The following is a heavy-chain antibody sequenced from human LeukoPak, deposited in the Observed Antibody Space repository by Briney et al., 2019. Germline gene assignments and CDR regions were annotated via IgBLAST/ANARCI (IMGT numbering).Heavy chain of an antibody. Sequence: SETLSLTCTVSGGSISSGSYYWSWIRQPAEKGLGWIGRIYTSGSTNYNPSLKSRVTISLDTSKNQFSLKLTSVTAADTAVYYCARVDYYDRTHDYWGQGTLVTVSS. D-gene: IGHD3-22*01. CDR1: GGSISSGSYY. J-gene: IGHJ4*02. CDR3: ARVDYYDRTHDY. CDR2: IYTSGST. V-gene: IGHV4-61*02.